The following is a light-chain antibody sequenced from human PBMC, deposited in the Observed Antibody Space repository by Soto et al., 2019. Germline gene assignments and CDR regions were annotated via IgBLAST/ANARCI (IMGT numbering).Light chain of an antibody. Sequence: QSALTQPASVSGSPGQSITISCTGTSSDVGGYNYVSWYQQHPGKAPRLMIYDVSNRPSGVSNRFSGSKHGNTAYLTISGLQAEDEADYYCSSYTSSSTLHVFGPGTKLTVL. J-gene: IGLJ1*01. CDR1: SSDVGGYNY. CDR2: DVS. V-gene: IGLV2-14*01. CDR3: SSYTSSSTLHV.